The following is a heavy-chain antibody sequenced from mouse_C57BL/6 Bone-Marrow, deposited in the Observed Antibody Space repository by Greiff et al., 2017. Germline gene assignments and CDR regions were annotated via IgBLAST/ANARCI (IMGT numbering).Heavy chain of an antibody. CDR2: IDPSDSYT. J-gene: IGHJ4*01. V-gene: IGHV1-69*01. Sequence: QVQLQQPGAELVMPGASVKLSCKASGYTFTSYWMHWVKQRPGQGLEWIGEIDPSDSYTNYNQKFKGKSTLTVDKSSSTAYMQLSSLTSEDSAVYYCARSRQLRSHFSYYYAMDYWGQGTSVTVSS. CDR3: ARSRQLRSHFSYYYAMDY. CDR1: GYTFTSYW. D-gene: IGHD3-2*02.